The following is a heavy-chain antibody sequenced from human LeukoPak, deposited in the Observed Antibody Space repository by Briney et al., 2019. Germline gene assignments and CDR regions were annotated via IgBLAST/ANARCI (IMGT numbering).Heavy chain of an antibody. CDR3: ARVNPLMAPGAFDI. CDR2: IRQDGSEK. D-gene: IGHD2-8*01. V-gene: IGHV3-7*01. J-gene: IGHJ3*02. CDR1: EFTLSSYW. Sequence: GGSLRLSCAASEFTLSSYWMAWVRQAPRKGLAWVANIRQDGSEKYYVDSVKGRFTISRDNARNSLYLQMNSLRAEDTAIFYCARVNPLMAPGAFDIWGQGTMVAVSS.